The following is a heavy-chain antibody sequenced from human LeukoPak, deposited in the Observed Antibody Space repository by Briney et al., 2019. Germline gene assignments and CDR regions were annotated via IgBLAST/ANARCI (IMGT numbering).Heavy chain of an antibody. Sequence: GASVKVSCKVSGYTLTELSMHWVRQAPGKGLEWMGGFDPEDGETIYAQKFQGRVTMTEDTSTDTAYMELSSLRSEDTAVYYCATFGGNSVGRVFWFDPWGQGTLVTASS. V-gene: IGHV1-24*01. D-gene: IGHD4-23*01. CDR3: ATFGGNSVGRVFWFDP. J-gene: IGHJ5*02. CDR2: FDPEDGET. CDR1: GYTLTELS.